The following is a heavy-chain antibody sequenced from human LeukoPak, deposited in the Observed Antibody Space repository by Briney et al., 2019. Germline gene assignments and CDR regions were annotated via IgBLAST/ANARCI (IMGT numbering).Heavy chain of an antibody. CDR3: AQDQGAVAGIDY. J-gene: IGHJ4*02. D-gene: IGHD6-19*01. V-gene: IGHV3-30*02. CDR1: GFSFSTYV. Sequence: PGGSLRLSCAASGFSFSTYVMHCVRQAPGKGLECVAFIWFDGSNKHYADYVKGRFTIYRDNSKNTLYLQMNSLRGEDTAVYYCAQDQGAVAGIDYWGQGTLVTVSS. CDR2: IWFDGSNK.